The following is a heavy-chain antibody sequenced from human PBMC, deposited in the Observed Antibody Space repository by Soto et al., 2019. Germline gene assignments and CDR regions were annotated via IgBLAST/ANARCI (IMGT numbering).Heavy chain of an antibody. V-gene: IGHV3-30*17. CDR1: GFSLRDYG. Sequence: GGSLRLSCAASGFSLRDYGMHWVRQAPGKGLEYVAAVSDDGSEQYYADSVRGRFTISRDNSKNTVYLQLDSLTTGDTAVYYCARDPTGGYFHYDYWGQGALVTVSS. J-gene: IGHJ4*02. CDR2: VSDDGSEQ. CDR3: ARDPTGGYFHYDY. D-gene: IGHD1-26*01.